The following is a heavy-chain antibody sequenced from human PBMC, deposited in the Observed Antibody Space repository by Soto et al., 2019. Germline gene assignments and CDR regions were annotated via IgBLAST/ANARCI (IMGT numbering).Heavy chain of an antibody. CDR3: AREWGSGGYFDY. J-gene: IGHJ4*02. Sequence: QVQLVESGGGVVQPGRSLRLSCAASGFTFSSYGMHWVRQAPGKGLEWVAVIWYDGSNKYYADSVKGRFTISRDNSKNTLYLQMNSLRAEDTAVYYCAREWGSGGYFDYWGQGTLVTVSS. V-gene: IGHV3-33*01. CDR2: IWYDGSNK. D-gene: IGHD3-10*01. CDR1: GFTFSSYG.